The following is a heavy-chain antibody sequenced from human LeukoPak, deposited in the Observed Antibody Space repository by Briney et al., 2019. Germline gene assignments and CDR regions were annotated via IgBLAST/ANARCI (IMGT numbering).Heavy chain of an antibody. CDR1: GGSISSGSYY. D-gene: IGHD5-24*01. J-gene: IGHJ3*02. CDR2: IYTSGST. CDR3: ARFQSKMGSDAFDI. V-gene: IGHV4-61*02. Sequence: SETLSLTCTVSGGSISSGSYYWSWIRQPAGKGLEWIGRIYTSGSTDYNPALRGRVTISVDTSKNQFSLKLSSVTAADTAVYYCARFQSKMGSDAFDIWGQGTMVTVSS.